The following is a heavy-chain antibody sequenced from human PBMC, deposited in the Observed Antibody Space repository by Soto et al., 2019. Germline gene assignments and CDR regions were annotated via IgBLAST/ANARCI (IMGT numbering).Heavy chain of an antibody. D-gene: IGHD3-10*01. V-gene: IGHV1-69*02. J-gene: IGHJ4*02. CDR1: GDTFSFYT. Sequence: QVQLVQSGTEVKKPGSSVKVSCKASGDTFSFYTINWVRQAPGLGLEWVGRINPIVSMSNYAQKFQGRVSMTADKSTSKAYMELGSLRSDDTAMYFCAASYGSGYRAFDYWGQGALVIVSS. CDR2: INPIVSMS. CDR3: AASYGSGYRAFDY.